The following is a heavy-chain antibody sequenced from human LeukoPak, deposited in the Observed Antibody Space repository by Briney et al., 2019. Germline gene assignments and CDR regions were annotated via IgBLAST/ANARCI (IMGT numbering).Heavy chain of an antibody. D-gene: IGHD1-26*01. CDR2: ISSSSSYI. Sequence: GGSLRLSCAASGFTLSSYSMNWVRQAPGKGLEWVSSISSSSSYIYYADSVKGRFTISRDNAKNSLYLQMNSLRAEDTAVYYCARIGVGGSYDIWGQGTMVTVSS. J-gene: IGHJ3*02. CDR3: ARIGVGGSYDI. CDR1: GFTLSSYS. V-gene: IGHV3-21*01.